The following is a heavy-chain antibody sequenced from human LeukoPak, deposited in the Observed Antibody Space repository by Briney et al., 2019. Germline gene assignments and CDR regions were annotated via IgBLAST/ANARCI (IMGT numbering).Heavy chain of an antibody. D-gene: IGHD2-2*01. V-gene: IGHV3-30*03. CDR3: ARDQGDIVVVPAAKNHDAFDI. Sequence: GRSLRLSCAASGFTFSTYGMHWVRQAPGKGLEWVAVISYDGSNKDYADSVKGRFTISRDNSKNTLYLQMNSLRAEDTAVYYCARDQGDIVVVPAAKNHDAFDIWGQGTMVTVSS. CDR1: GFTFSTYG. CDR2: ISYDGSNK. J-gene: IGHJ3*02.